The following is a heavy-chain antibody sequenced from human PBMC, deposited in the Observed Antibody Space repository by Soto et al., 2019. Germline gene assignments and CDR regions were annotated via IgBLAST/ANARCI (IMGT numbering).Heavy chain of an antibody. Sequence: ASVKVSCKASGYTFTSYGISWVRQAPGQGLEWMGWISAYNGNTNYAQKLQGRVTMTTDTSMSTAYMELRSLRSDDTAVYYCARTPVVVITIGYYFDYWGQGTLVTVSS. V-gene: IGHV1-18*01. CDR3: ARTPVVVITIGYYFDY. CDR2: ISAYNGNT. D-gene: IGHD3-22*01. CDR1: GYTFTSYG. J-gene: IGHJ4*02.